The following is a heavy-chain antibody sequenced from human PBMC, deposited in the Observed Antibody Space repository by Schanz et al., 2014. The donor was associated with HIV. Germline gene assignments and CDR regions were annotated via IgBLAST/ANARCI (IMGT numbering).Heavy chain of an antibody. CDR1: GGTFNTLA. CDR3: ARDLSLASSTPTLAFDI. CDR2: NIPIVGPS. J-gene: IGHJ3*02. V-gene: IGHV1-69*18. Sequence: QVQLVQSGAEVKKPGSSVRVSCKASGGTFNTLAFSWVRQAPGQGLEWMGSNIPIVGPSNYAQKFQGRVTITAEESTSTAYMELSSLRSEDTDVYYCARDLSLASSTPTLAFDIGGQGTMVTVSS. D-gene: IGHD2-2*01.